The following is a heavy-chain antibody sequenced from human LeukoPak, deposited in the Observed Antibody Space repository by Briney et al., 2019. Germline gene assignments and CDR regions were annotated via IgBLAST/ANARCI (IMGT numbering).Heavy chain of an antibody. J-gene: IGHJ4*02. D-gene: IGHD4-17*01. V-gene: IGHV4-59*08. CDR3: ARQDYGDYPPGY. CDR1: GGSISSYY. CDR2: IYYSGST. Sequence: SETLSLTCTVSGGSISSYYWSWIRQPPGKGLEWIGYIYYSGSTNYNPSLKSRVTISVDTSKNQFSLKLSSVTAADTAVYYCARQDYGDYPPGYWGQGTLVTVSS.